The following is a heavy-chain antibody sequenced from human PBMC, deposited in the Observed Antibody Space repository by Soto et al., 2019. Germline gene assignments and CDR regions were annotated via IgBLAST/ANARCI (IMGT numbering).Heavy chain of an antibody. CDR1: GFMFSAYA. D-gene: IGHD2-15*01. CDR3: AREDGGGPFDY. CDR2: MSGTSADT. V-gene: IGHV3-23*01. Sequence: DVHLLESGGGLVQPGGSLRLSCAASGFMFSAYAMHWVRQAPGQGLEWVSSMSGTSADTYYADSVKGRFTVSRDSSKDTLYLQLNSLSAEPTALYFCAREDGGGPFDYWGQGTLVIVSS. J-gene: IGHJ4*02.